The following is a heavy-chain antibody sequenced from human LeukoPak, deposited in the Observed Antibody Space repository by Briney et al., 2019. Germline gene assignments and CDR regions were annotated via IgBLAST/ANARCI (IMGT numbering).Heavy chain of an antibody. J-gene: IGHJ4*02. D-gene: IGHD4-17*01. Sequence: GGSLRLSCAASGFTLNNYGMYWVRQAPGKGSEYVSAISSDGGSTYYADSVKGRFTISRDNSRNTLYLQMGSLRPEDTALYYCTRGGSTVTLFDCWGQGTLVTVSS. V-gene: IGHV3-64*02. CDR3: TRGGSTVTLFDC. CDR2: ISSDGGST. CDR1: GFTLNNYG.